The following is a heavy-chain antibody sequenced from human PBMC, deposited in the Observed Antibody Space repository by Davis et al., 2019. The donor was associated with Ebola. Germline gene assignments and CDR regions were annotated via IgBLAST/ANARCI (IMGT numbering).Heavy chain of an antibody. V-gene: IGHV3-30*18. J-gene: IGHJ6*04. Sequence: PGGSLRPSCAASAFTFSSSGMPWVRQAPGKGLAWVAVISYDGSNKYYADSGKGRFTISRDNSKNTLYLQMNSLRAEDTAVYYCAKGSLEQLVSYYYYGMDVWGKGTTVTVSS. CDR1: AFTFSSSG. CDR3: AKGSLEQLVSYYYYGMDV. D-gene: IGHD6-6*01. CDR2: ISYDGSNK.